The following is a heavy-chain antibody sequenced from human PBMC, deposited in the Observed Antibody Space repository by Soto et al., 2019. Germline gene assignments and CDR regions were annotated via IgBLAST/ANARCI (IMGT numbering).Heavy chain of an antibody. CDR2: ISYDGSNK. CDR1: GFTFSSYA. V-gene: IGHV3-30-3*01. CDR3: AREPSGYSYGYYYYGMDV. J-gene: IGHJ6*02. D-gene: IGHD5-18*01. Sequence: QVQLVESGGGVVQPGRSLRLSCAASGFTFSSYAMHWVRQAPGKGLEWVAVISYDGSNKYYADSVKGRFTISRDNSKNTLYLQMNGLRAEDTAVYYCAREPSGYSYGYYYYGMDVWGQGTTVTVSS.